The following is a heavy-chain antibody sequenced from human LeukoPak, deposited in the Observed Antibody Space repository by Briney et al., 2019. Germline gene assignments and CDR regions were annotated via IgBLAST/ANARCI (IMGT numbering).Heavy chain of an antibody. V-gene: IGHV1-2*02. CDR3: AREGYDSSGYYYVGYFQH. Sequence: ASVKVSCKASGYTFTGYYMHWVRQAPGQGLEWMGWINPNSGGTNYAQKFQGRVTMTRDTSISTAYMELSRLRSDDTAVYYCAREGYDSSGYYYVGYFQHWGQGTLVTVSS. CDR2: INPNSGGT. D-gene: IGHD3-22*01. J-gene: IGHJ1*01. CDR1: GYTFTGYY.